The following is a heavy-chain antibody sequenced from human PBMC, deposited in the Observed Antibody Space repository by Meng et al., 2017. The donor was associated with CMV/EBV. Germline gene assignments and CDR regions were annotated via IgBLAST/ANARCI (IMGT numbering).Heavy chain of an antibody. J-gene: IGHJ5*02. V-gene: IGHV1-69-2*01. Sequence: YYMHWVQQAPGKGLEWMGLVDPEDGETIYAEKFQGRVTITADTSTDTAYMELSSLRSEDTAVYYCATGVLGYGSGIKPLVPRPSFDPWGQGTLVTVSS. D-gene: IGHD3-10*01. CDR2: VDPEDGET. CDR1: YY. CDR3: ATGVLGYGSGIKPLVPRPSFDP.